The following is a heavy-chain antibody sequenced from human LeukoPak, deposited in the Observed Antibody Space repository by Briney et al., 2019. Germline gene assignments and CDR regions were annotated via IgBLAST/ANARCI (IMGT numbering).Heavy chain of an antibody. CDR3: ARGPSGSYFVGYYYYMDV. J-gene: IGHJ6*03. D-gene: IGHD1-26*01. CDR1: GYTFTSYY. V-gene: IGHV1-46*01. Sequence: ASVKVSCKASGYTFTSYYMHRVRQAPGQGLEWMGIINPSGGSTSYAQKFQGRVTMTRDTSTSTVYMELSSLRSEDTAVYYCARGPSGSYFVGYYYYMDVWGKGTTVTISS. CDR2: INPSGGST.